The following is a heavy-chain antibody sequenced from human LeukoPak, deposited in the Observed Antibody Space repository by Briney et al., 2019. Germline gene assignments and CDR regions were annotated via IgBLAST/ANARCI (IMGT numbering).Heavy chain of an antibody. CDR1: GYTFTSYD. D-gene: IGHD3-3*01. CDR2: MNPNSGIT. CDR3: ARGPPGLVRFLEWNSPLDY. V-gene: IGHV1-8*01. J-gene: IGHJ4*02. Sequence: GASVKVSCKASGYTFTSYDINWVRQATGQGLEWMGWMNPNSGITAYAQKFQGRVTITRNTSISTAYMELSSLRSEDTAVYSCARGPPGLVRFLEWNSPLDYWGRGTLVTVSS.